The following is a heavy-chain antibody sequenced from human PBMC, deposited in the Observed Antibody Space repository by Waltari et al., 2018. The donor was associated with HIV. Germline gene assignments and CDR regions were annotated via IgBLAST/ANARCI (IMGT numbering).Heavy chain of an antibody. CDR3: ARQLCSSRLCISGYDF. Sequence: QVHVEQSGPQVKQYGASVEVSCKASAYTFTGYFIHWGRQAPGEGPVWLGRLNPNSGGTHFAQRFQGRITMTWDPSTNTAYMELTGLRFDDTGLYYCARQLCSSRLCISGYDFWGQGTRVTVSS. J-gene: IGHJ4*02. V-gene: IGHV1-2*05. D-gene: IGHD3-3*01. CDR1: AYTFTGYF. CDR2: LNPNSGGT.